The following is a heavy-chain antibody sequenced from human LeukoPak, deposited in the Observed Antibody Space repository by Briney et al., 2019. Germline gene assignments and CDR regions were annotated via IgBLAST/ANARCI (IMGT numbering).Heavy chain of an antibody. CDR1: GGSISSYY. CDR2: IYYSGST. Sequence: SETLSLTCAVYGGSISSYYWSWIRQPPGKGLEWIGYIYYSGSTNYNPSLKSRVIISVDTSKNQFSLKLSSVTAADTAVYYCAGVDRQLWLEAFDIWGQGTMVTVSS. V-gene: IGHV4-59*01. D-gene: IGHD5-18*01. CDR3: AGVDRQLWLEAFDI. J-gene: IGHJ3*02.